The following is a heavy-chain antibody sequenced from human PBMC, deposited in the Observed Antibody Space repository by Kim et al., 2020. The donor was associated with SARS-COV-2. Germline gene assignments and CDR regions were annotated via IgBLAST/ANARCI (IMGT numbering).Heavy chain of an antibody. CDR2: MSRSGSTT. J-gene: IGHJ6*03. D-gene: IGHD1-7*01. CDR3: ATTPTNFYYYHVDV. V-gene: IGHV3-48*03. Sequence: GGSLRLSCAASNFSLTTYDMMWVRQAPGKGLEWIAYMSRSGSTTYYADSVKGRFTISRDSAGNTLYLHMSSLRADDTAVYHCATTPTNFYYYHVDVWGKGSTLTVS. CDR1: NFSLTTYD.